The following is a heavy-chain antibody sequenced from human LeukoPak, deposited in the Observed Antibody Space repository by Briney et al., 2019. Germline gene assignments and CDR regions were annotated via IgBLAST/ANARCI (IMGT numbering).Heavy chain of an antibody. CDR2: IWYDGSNK. V-gene: IGHV3-33*01. Sequence: GGSLRLSCAASGLTFSSYGMHWVRQAPGKGLEWVAAIWYDGSNKYYADSVKGRFTISRDNSKNTLYLQMNSLRAEDTAVYYCARDSVDSTTVDFWGQGTLVTVSS. CDR1: GLTFSSYG. CDR3: ARDSVDSTTVDF. J-gene: IGHJ4*02. D-gene: IGHD3-9*01.